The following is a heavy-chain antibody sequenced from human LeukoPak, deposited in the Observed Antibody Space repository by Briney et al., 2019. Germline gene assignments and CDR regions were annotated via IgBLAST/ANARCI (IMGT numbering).Heavy chain of an antibody. Sequence: GGSLRLSCTDSGFILSNFGMAWVRQAPGRGLDWVTAISANGENTYYADSVKGRFTISRDNSKNTLYLQMNSLRAEDTALYYCAKTASAGSIDYWGQGTLVIVSS. CDR2: ISANGENT. V-gene: IGHV3-23*01. CDR1: GFILSNFG. D-gene: IGHD2-21*02. J-gene: IGHJ4*02. CDR3: AKTASAGSIDY.